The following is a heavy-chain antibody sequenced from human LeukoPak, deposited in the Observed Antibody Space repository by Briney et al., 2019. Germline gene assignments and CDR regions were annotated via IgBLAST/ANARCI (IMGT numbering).Heavy chain of an antibody. CDR1: GGSISSYY. CDR3: ARASYSSGIDY. V-gene: IGHV4-59*01. CDR2: IYYSGST. D-gene: IGHD6-19*01. Sequence: SETLSLTCTVSGGSISSYYWSWIRQPPGEGLEWIGYIYYSGSTNYNPSLKSRVTISVATSKNQFSLKLSSVTAADTAVYYCARASYSSGIDYWGQGTLVTVSS. J-gene: IGHJ4*02.